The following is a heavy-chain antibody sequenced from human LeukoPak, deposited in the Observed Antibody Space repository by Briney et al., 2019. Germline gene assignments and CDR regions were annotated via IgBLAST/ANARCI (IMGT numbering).Heavy chain of an antibody. V-gene: IGHV3-30*18. D-gene: IGHD6-6*01. Sequence: PGGSLRLSCAASGFTFSSYGMHWVRQAPGKGLEWVAVISYDGSNKYYADSVKGRFTISRDNSKNTLYLQMNSLRAEDTAVYYCAKGLFEYSSTSYMDVWGKGTTVTVSS. CDR1: GFTFSSYG. CDR3: AKGLFEYSSTSYMDV. CDR2: ISYDGSNK. J-gene: IGHJ6*03.